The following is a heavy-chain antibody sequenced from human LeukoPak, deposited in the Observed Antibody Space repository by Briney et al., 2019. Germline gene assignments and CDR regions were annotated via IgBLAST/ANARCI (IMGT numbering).Heavy chain of an antibody. CDR2: INPSGGST. V-gene: IGHV1-46*01. D-gene: IGHD6-19*01. Sequence: ASVKVSCKASGYTFTSYYMHWVRQAPGQGLEWMGIINPSGGSTSYAQKFQGRVTMTRGTSTSTVYMELSSLRSEDTAVYYCARDLGPGIAVEPFDYWGQGTLVTVSS. J-gene: IGHJ4*02. CDR3: ARDLGPGIAVEPFDY. CDR1: GYTFTSYY.